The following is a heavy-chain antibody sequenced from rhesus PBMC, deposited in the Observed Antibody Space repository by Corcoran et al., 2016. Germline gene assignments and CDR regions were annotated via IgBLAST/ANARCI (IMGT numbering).Heavy chain of an antibody. CDR3: ASNSGSWNLGDAFDF. CDR1: GGSISSNY. CDR2: ISGSGGST. V-gene: IGHV4-173*01. J-gene: IGHJ3*01. Sequence: QLQLQESGPGLVKPSETLSLTCAVSGGSISSNYWGWIRQPPGKGLEWIRRISGSGGSTDYNPSLKRRVTISMDTSNNQFSLKLSSVTAADTAVYYCASNSGSWNLGDAFDFWGQGLRVTVSS. D-gene: IGHD6-25*01.